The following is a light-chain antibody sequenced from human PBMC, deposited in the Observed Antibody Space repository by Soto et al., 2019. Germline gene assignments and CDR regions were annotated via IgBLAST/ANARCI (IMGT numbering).Light chain of an antibody. CDR2: GAS. CDR1: QSVSSN. Sequence: EIVMTQSPAILSVSPGERATLSCRASQSVSSNLAWYQQKPGQGPRLLIYGASTRATGIPARFSGSESGTEFTLSISSMQSEDFAVYYCQQYNNWPQTCGQGTKVEMK. V-gene: IGKV3-15*01. CDR3: QQYNNWPQT. J-gene: IGKJ1*01.